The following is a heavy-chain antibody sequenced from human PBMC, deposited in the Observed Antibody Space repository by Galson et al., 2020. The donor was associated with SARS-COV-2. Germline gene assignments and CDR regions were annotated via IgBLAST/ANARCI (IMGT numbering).Heavy chain of an antibody. CDR2: IYKSGRT. V-gene: IGHV4-61*02. CDR1: GASISSGNYY. CDR3: ARGNSPCVTIFGVLTGPCGMDV. D-gene: IGHD3-3*01. Sequence: SETLSLTCTVSGASISSGNYYWSWIRQPAGKGLEWIGRIYKSGRTDYSPSLWSQVTISVDTSKNQFSLKLNSVTAADTAVYYCARGNSPCVTIFGVLTGPCGMDVWGQGTTVTVSS. J-gene: IGHJ6*02.